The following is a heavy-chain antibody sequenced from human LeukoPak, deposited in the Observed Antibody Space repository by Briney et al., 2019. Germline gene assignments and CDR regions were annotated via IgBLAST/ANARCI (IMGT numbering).Heavy chain of an antibody. D-gene: IGHD4-17*01. Sequence: SETLSLTCTVSGGSISSYFWSWIRQPPGKGLEWIGNIYNSGSTNYNPSLKSRVTISVDTSKNQFSLKLSSVTAADTAVYYCARGRGVTTDFDYWGQGTLVTVSS. CDR3: ARGRGVTTDFDY. V-gene: IGHV4-59*01. CDR2: IYNSGST. J-gene: IGHJ4*02. CDR1: GGSISSYF.